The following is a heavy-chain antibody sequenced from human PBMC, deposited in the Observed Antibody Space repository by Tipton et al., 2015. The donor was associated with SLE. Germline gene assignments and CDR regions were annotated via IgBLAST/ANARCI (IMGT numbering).Heavy chain of an antibody. D-gene: IGHD5-24*01. CDR3: ANNPSQVELATMGFDP. Sequence: SLRLSCKASGFTFSGNAMHWVRQAPGKGLEWVAVITNTGVIYYAESVKGRFTISRDNSMNTLYLQMTNLRTEDTGVYYCANNPSQVELATMGFDPWGQGTLVTVSS. V-gene: IGHV3-30*04. CDR2: ITNTGVI. J-gene: IGHJ5*02. CDR1: GFTFSGNA.